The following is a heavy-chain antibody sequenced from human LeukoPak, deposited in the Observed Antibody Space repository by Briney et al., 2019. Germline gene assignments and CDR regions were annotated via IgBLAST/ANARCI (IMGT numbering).Heavy chain of an antibody. CDR3: ARDCSTSCYTGQYYYYGMDV. CDR2: IYTSGST. V-gene: IGHV4-4*07. CDR1: GGSFSGYY. D-gene: IGHD2-2*02. J-gene: IGHJ6*02. Sequence: SETLSLTCAVYGGSFSGYYWSWIRQPAGKGLEWIGRIYTSGSTNYNPSLKSRVTMSVDTSKNQFSLKLSSVTAADTAVYYCARDCSTSCYTGQYYYYGMDVWGQGTTVTVSS.